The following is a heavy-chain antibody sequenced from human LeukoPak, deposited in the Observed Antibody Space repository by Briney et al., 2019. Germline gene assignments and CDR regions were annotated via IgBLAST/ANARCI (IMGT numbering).Heavy chain of an antibody. Sequence: SETLSLTCTVSGDSISGSRYYWGWIRQPPGKGLEWIGTIYYNGTTYYNPSLKSRVTISVDTSKNQFSLKLSSVTAADTAVYYCARHKVGATTGNWFDPWAREPWSPSPQ. V-gene: IGHV4-39*01. D-gene: IGHD1-26*01. CDR2: IYYNGTT. CDR3: ARHKVGATTGNWFDP. CDR1: GDSISGSRYY. J-gene: IGHJ5*02.